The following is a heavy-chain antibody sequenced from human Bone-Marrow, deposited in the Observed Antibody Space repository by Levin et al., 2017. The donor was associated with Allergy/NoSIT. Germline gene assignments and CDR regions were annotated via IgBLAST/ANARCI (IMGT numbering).Heavy chain of an antibody. D-gene: IGHD6-13*01. V-gene: IGHV3-7*01. J-gene: IGHJ3*02. CDR1: GFSFRNHL. CDR3: TREVAGIAPGGYSDAFDI. CDR2: IQQDGGEK. Sequence: ASVKVSCAGSGFSFRNHLMSWVRQAPGKGLEWVANIQQDGGEKHYVDSVKGRFTISRDNAKDSLYLQMHSLRDEDTAVYYCTREVAGIAPGGYSDAFDIWGQGTMVTVSS.